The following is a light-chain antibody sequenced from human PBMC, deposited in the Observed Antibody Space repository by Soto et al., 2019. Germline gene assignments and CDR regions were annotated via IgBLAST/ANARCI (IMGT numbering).Light chain of an antibody. J-gene: IGLJ2*01. CDR3: AAWDDRLNGPV. CDR2: SHN. Sequence: QSVLTQPPSASGTPGQRATISCSGSSSNVGSNTVNWYQQLPGTAPKLLLYSHNQRPSGVPDRFTGSKSGTSASLAISGLQSEDEANYYCAAWDDRLNGPVFGGGTKLTVL. V-gene: IGLV1-44*01. CDR1: SSNVGSNT.